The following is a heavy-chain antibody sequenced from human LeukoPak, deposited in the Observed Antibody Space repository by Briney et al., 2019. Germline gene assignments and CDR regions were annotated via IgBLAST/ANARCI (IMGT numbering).Heavy chain of an antibody. V-gene: IGHV3-48*01. J-gene: IGHJ4*02. CDR3: AKRRYDSSGHFDS. CDR1: GFTFSTYS. Sequence: GGSLRLSCAASGFTFSTYSMSWVRQAPGKGLEWISHISAASRGIYYADSVKGRFTISKDNSKNTLYMRMSSLRAEDTAVYYCAKRRYDSSGHFDSWGQGTLVTVSS. CDR2: ISAASRGI. D-gene: IGHD3-22*01.